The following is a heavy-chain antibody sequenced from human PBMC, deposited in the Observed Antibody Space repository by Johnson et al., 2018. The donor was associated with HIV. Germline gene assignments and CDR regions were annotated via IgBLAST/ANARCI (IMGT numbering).Heavy chain of an antibody. CDR3: TAVSYSDAFDI. CDR2: ISYDGSNK. V-gene: IGHV3-30*03. CDR1: GFTFDDYG. D-gene: IGHD1-26*01. J-gene: IGHJ3*02. Sequence: QVQLVESGGGVVRPGGSLRLSCAASGFTFDDYGMSWVRQAPGKGLEWVAVISYDGSNKYYADSVKGRFTISRDNSKNTRYLQMNSLKTEDTAVYYCTAVSYSDAFDIWGQGTMVTVSS.